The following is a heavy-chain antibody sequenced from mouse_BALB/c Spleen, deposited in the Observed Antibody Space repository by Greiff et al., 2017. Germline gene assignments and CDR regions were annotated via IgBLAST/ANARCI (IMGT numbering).Heavy chain of an antibody. Sequence: QVQLQQSGAELARPGASVKMSCKASGYTFTSYTMHWVKQRPGQGLEWIGYINPSSGYTNYNQKFKDKATLTADKSSSTAYMQLSSLTSEDSAVYYCASIYDDYDYYAMDYWGQGTSVTVSS. CDR1: GYTFTSYT. D-gene: IGHD2-4*01. CDR3: ASIYDDYDYYAMDY. J-gene: IGHJ4*01. V-gene: IGHV1-4*01. CDR2: INPSSGYT.